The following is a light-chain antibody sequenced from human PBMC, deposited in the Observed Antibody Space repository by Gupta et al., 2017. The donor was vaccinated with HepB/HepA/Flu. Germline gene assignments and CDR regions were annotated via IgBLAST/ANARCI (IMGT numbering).Light chain of an antibody. CDR1: QSISSY. CDR2: AAS. J-gene: IGKJ1*01. CDR3: QQRDSTPGT. V-gene: IGKV1-39*01. Sequence: DIQMTQSPSSLSASVGDRVTITCRASQSISSYLNWYQQKPEKAPKLLIYAASRVKSGVPSRFSGSGSGTDFTLTISRRQPEDFANYYCQQRDSTPGTFGQGTKVEIK.